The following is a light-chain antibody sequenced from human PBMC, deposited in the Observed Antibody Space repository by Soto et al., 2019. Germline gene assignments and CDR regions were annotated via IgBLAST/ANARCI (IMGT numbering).Light chain of an antibody. CDR2: DAS. CDR3: QQYNNLFT. Sequence: DIQMTQSPSILSASVGDRVSITCRASQSIGSWLAWYQQRPGKVPKLLIYDASSLKSGVASRFSGSGSGTEFTLTISSLQPDDFATYYCQQYNNLFTFGPGTKVDIK. V-gene: IGKV1-5*01. J-gene: IGKJ3*01. CDR1: QSIGSW.